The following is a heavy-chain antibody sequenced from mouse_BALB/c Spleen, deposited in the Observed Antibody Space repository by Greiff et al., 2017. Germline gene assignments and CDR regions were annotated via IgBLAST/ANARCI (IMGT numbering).Heavy chain of an antibody. Sequence: VQLQQSGAELARPGASVKLSCKASGYTFTSYWMQWVKQRPGQGLEWIGAIYPGDGDTRYTQKFKGKATLTADKSSSTAYMQLSSLASEDSAVYYCARGYYGYEYAMDYWGQGTSVTVSS. V-gene: IGHV1-87*01. J-gene: IGHJ4*01. CDR2: IYPGDGDT. CDR1: GYTFTSYW. CDR3: ARGYYGYEYAMDY. D-gene: IGHD1-2*01.